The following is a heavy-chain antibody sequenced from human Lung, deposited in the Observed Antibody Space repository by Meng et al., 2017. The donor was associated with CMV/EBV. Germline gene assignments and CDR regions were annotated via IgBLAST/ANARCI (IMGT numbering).Heavy chain of an antibody. CDR3: TTEEYFSYYYGMDV. D-gene: IGHD2/OR15-2a*01. Sequence: GGSXRLXCAASGFTFSNAWMSWVRQAPGKGLEWVGRIKSKTDGGTTDYAAPVKGRFTISRDDSKNTLYLQMNSLKTEDTAVYYCTTEEYFSYYYGMDVWCQGTTVTVSS. CDR1: GFTFSNAW. V-gene: IGHV3-15*01. J-gene: IGHJ6*02. CDR2: IKSKTDGGTT.